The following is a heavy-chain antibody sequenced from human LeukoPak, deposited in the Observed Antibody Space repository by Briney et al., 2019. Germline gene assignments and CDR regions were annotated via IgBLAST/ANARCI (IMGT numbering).Heavy chain of an antibody. Sequence: GGSLRLSCAASGFTFSSYSMNWVRQAPGKGLEWVSSISSSSSYIYYADSVMGRFTISRDNAKNSLYLQMNSLRAEDTAVYHCARGRIAAAGFDYWGQGTLVTVSS. J-gene: IGHJ4*02. V-gene: IGHV3-21*01. D-gene: IGHD6-13*01. CDR2: ISSSSSYI. CDR3: ARGRIAAAGFDY. CDR1: GFTFSSYS.